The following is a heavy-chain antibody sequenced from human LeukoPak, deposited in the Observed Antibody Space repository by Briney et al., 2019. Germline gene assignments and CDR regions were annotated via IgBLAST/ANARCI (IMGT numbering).Heavy chain of an antibody. J-gene: IGHJ5*02. D-gene: IGHD4-11*01. CDR1: GYTFSIYG. CDR3: ARGGFSTTFDP. V-gene: IGHV1-18*01. Sequence: ASVTVSFKASGYTFSIYGISWVRQAPGQPLEWMGWISPYNGNTNYAQNLQARVTMTTDTSTSTAYMELRSLRSDDTAVYYCARGGFSTTFDPWGQGTLVTVSS. CDR2: ISPYNGNT.